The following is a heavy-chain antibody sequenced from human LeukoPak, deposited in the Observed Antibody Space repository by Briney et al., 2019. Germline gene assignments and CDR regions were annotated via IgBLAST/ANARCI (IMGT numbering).Heavy chain of an antibody. Sequence: ASVKVSCKASGYTFTCYYMHWVRQAPGQGLEWMGWINPNSGGTNYAQKFQGRVTMTRDTSISTAYMELSRLRSDDTAVYYCARDRTYYYDSSGYYGADYWGQGTLVTVSS. J-gene: IGHJ4*02. V-gene: IGHV1-2*02. CDR3: ARDRTYYYDSSGYYGADY. CDR2: INPNSGGT. D-gene: IGHD3-22*01. CDR1: GYTFTCYY.